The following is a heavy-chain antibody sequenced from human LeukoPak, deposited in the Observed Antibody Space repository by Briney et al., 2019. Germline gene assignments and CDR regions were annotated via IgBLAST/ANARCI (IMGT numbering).Heavy chain of an antibody. Sequence: GESLNISCKGSGYSFPDYWIGWVRQMPGKGLERRGIIYSSDSVTRYSPSYQGQVTISADKSISAASLQWSSLRASDTAMYFCARRSNTSSPADYWGQGTLVSVSS. CDR2: IYSSDSVT. J-gene: IGHJ4*02. D-gene: IGHD2-2*01. V-gene: IGHV5-51*01. CDR1: GYSFPDYW. CDR3: ARRSNTSSPADY.